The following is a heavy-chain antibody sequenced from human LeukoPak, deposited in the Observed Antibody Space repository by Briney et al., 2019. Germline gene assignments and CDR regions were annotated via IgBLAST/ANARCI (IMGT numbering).Heavy chain of an antibody. CDR2: INPSGGST. CDR3: ARRQQLVHDAFDI. CDR1: GYTFTSYY. J-gene: IGHJ3*02. V-gene: IGHV1-46*01. Sequence: GASVEVSCKASGYTFTSYYMHWVRQAPGQGLEWMGIINPSGGSTSYAQKFQGRVTMTRDTSTSTVYMELSSLRSEDTAVYYCARRQQLVHDAFDIWGQGTMVTVSS. D-gene: IGHD6-13*01.